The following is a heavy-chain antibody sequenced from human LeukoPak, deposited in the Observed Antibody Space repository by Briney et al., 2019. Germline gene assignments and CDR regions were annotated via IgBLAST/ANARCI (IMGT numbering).Heavy chain of an antibody. V-gene: IGHV3-7*01. CDR1: GFTFSDHW. D-gene: IGHD6-13*01. Sequence: GGSLRLSCAASGFTFSDHWMSWVRQAPGKGLEWVANIKQDGGEKYYVDSVKGRFTISRDSAKNSVYLQMNSLRAEDTAVYYCARIQSLGSSFSSFDYWGQGTLVTVSS. J-gene: IGHJ4*02. CDR3: ARIQSLGSSFSSFDY. CDR2: IKQDGGEK.